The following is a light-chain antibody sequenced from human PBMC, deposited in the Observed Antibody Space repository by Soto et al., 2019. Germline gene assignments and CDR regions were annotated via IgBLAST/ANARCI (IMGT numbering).Light chain of an antibody. CDR2: GAS. J-gene: IGKJ4*01. Sequence: IVMTQSPATLSVSPGERATLSCRASQSVRSNLAWYQQKPGQAPRLLIYGASTRATGIPVRFSGSGSGTEFTLTISSLQSEDFAVYYCQQYTNWPLTFGGGTKVDIK. CDR1: QSVRSN. V-gene: IGKV3-15*01. CDR3: QQYTNWPLT.